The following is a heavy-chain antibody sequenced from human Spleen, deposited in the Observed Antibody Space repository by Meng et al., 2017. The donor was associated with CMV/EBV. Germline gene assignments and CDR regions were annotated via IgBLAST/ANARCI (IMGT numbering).Heavy chain of an antibody. J-gene: IGHJ6*02. CDR1: GFIFSRYA. V-gene: IGHV3-30*04. CDR2: ISNDGRNT. D-gene: IGHD6-19*01. Sequence: GESLKISCAASGFIFSRYAMHWVRQAPGKGLEWVAVISNDGRNTDYADSVRGRFTIPRDSSENTLFLQMPSLRPEDTAVYYCARTIAVAGTWGYYYYGMDVWGQGTTVTVSS. CDR3: ARTIAVAGTWGYYYYGMDV.